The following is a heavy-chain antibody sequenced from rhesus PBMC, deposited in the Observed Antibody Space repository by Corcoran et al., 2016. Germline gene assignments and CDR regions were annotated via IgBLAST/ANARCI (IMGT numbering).Heavy chain of an antibody. CDR3: ARYPRYFDY. Sequence: QVQLQESGPGLVKPSETLSLTCAVSGGSFSSYWWSWIRQPPGRGLEWIGECNGNVGAYNYNPALNSRVTISKDAPKNQFCLKLSSVTAADTAVYYCARYPRYFDYWGQGVLVTVSS. V-gene: IGHV4-80*01. CDR1: GGSFSSYW. D-gene: IGHD2-15*01. CDR2: CNGNVGAY. J-gene: IGHJ4*01.